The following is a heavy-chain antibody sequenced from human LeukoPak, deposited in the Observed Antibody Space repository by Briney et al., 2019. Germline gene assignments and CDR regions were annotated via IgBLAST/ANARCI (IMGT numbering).Heavy chain of an antibody. D-gene: IGHD3-10*01. CDR2: ISYDGSNK. CDR1: GFTFSSYG. V-gene: IGHV3-30*18. J-gene: IGHJ4*02. CDR3: AKDRRTLLWFGELSGYYFDY. Sequence: PGRSLRLSCAASGFTFSSYGMHWVRQAPGKGLEWVAVISYDGSNKYYADSVKGRFTISRDNSKNTLYLQMNSLRAEDTAVYYCAKDRRTLLWFGELSGYYFDYWGQGTLVTVSS.